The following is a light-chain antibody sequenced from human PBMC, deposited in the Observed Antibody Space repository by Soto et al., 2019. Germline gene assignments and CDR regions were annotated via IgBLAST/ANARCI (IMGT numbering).Light chain of an antibody. Sequence: QSALTQPASVSGSPGQSITISCTGTSSDVGGYSYVSWYQQHPGKAPKLMIYDVSNRPSGVSNRFSGSKSGNTASLTISGLKAEDEADYYCSSYTSSGTRVFGTGTKLTVL. CDR3: SSYTSSGTRV. J-gene: IGLJ1*01. V-gene: IGLV2-14*01. CDR2: DVS. CDR1: SSDVGGYSY.